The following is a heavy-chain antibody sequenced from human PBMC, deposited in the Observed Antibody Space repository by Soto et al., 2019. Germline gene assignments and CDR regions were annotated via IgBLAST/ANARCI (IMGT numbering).Heavy chain of an antibody. J-gene: IGHJ6*02. CDR1: GGSFSGYY. D-gene: IGHD6-6*01. Sequence: PSETLSLTCTICGGSFSGYYWTWIRQPPGKGLEWIGEINHSGTTNYSPSLKRRVSISVDTSKDKFSLNLSSVTAADTAVYYCASGKTRTARPSLRYYYYGLDVWGQGTTVTVSS. V-gene: IGHV4-34*01. CDR3: ASGKTRTARPSLRYYYYGLDV. CDR2: INHSGTT.